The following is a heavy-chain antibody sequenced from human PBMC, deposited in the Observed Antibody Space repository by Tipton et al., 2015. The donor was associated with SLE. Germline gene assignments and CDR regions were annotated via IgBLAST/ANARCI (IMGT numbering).Heavy chain of an antibody. Sequence: LRLSCAVYGGSFSGYYWSWIRQPPGKGLEWIGEINHSGSTNYNPSLKSRVTISVDTSKNQFSLKLSSVTAADTAVCYCAGVSRDAFEIWGQGTMVTVSS. CDR3: AGVSRDAFEI. CDR2: INHSGST. CDR1: GGSFSGYY. D-gene: IGHD5/OR15-5a*01. V-gene: IGHV4-34*01. J-gene: IGHJ3*02.